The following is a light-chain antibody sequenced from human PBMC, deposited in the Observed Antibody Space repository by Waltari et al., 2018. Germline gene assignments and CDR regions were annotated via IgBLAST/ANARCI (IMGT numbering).Light chain of an antibody. CDR2: DTS. CDR1: QSINSFY. Sequence: EIVLTQSPGTLSLSHGERANLSCRASQSINSFYFAWYQQKPGQAPSLLIYDTSTRATGVPDRFTGSGSGTDFALTISRLEPEDFAVYYCQQYGNSRTFGQGTKVEIK. V-gene: IGKV3-20*01. CDR3: QQYGNSRT. J-gene: IGKJ1*01.